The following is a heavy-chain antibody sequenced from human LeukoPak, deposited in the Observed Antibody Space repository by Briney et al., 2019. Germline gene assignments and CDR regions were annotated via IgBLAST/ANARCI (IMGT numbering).Heavy chain of an antibody. J-gene: IGHJ4*02. V-gene: IGHV3-23*01. CDR1: EFTFSSYA. Sequence: GGTLRLSCAASEFTFSSYAMSWVRQAPGKGLEWVSVVSGSGDVTHYADSVKGRFAISRDNSKNTLYLQMNSLRAEDTAVYYCAKHYYDCRDYRVFDYWGQGTLVTVSS. CDR3: AKHYYDCRDYRVFDY. D-gene: IGHD3-22*01. CDR2: VSGSGDVT.